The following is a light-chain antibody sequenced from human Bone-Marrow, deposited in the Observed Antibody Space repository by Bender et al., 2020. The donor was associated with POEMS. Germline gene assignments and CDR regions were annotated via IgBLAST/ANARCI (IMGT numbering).Light chain of an antibody. CDR3: QAWDSNTAV. CDR2: KHN. J-gene: IGLJ2*01. V-gene: IGLV1-47*01. CDR1: SSNIGSNY. Sequence: QSVLTQPPSASGTPGQTVTISCSGTSSNIGSNYVCWYQQLPGAAPKLLIYKHNQRPSGVPDRFSGSNSGNTATLTISGIQAMDEADYYCQAWDSNTAVFGGGTKLTVL.